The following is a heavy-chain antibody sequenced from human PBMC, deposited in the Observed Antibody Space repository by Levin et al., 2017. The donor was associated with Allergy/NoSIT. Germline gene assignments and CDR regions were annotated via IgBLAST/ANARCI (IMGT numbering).Heavy chain of an antibody. D-gene: IGHD6-19*01. CDR2: IIPIFGTA. J-gene: IGHJ3*02. CDR3: AQGGQWLGNKGGRRGDAFDI. V-gene: IGHV1-69*06. CDR1: GGTFSSYA. Sequence: SVKVSCKASGGTFSSYAISWVRQAPGQGLEWMGGIIPIFGTANYAQKFQGRVTITADKSTSTAYMELSSLRSEDTAVYYCAQGGQWLGNKGGRRGDAFDIWGQGTMVTVSS.